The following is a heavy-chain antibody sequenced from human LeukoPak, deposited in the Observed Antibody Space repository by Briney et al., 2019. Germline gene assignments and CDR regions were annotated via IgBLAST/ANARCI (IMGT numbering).Heavy chain of an antibody. V-gene: IGHV4-59*08. J-gene: IGHJ4*02. CDR3: ARAFGGLLFGY. Sequence: SETLSLTCTVSGGSISTYYWSWIRQPPGKGLEWIGFIYYSGSTYYNPSLKSRVTISVDTSKNQFSLKLSSVTAADTAVYYCARAFGGLLFGYWGQGTLVTVSS. CDR1: GGSISTYY. D-gene: IGHD3-10*01. CDR2: IYYSGST.